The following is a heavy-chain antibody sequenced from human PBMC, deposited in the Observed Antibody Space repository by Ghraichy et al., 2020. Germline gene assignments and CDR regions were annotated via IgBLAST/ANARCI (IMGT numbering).Heavy chain of an antibody. J-gene: IGHJ6*02. Sequence: LNISCTVSGGSISSYYWSWIRQPAGKGLEWIGRIYTSGSTNYNPSLKRRVTMSVDTSKNQFSLKLSSVTAADTAVYYCARDRKLWFIRADYGMDVWGQGTTVTVSS. D-gene: IGHD5-18*01. CDR3: ARDRKLWFIRADYGMDV. CDR1: GGSISSYY. V-gene: IGHV4-4*07. CDR2: IYTSGST.